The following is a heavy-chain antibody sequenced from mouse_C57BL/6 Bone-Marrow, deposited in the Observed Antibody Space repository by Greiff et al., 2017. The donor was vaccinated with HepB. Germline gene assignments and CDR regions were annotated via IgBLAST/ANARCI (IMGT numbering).Heavy chain of an antibody. J-gene: IGHJ1*03. CDR3: ARLLLRSWYFDV. Sequence: VQLQQSGPELVKPGASVKISCKASGYAFSSSWMNWVKQRPGKGLEWIGRIYPGDGDTNYNGKFKGKATLTADKSSSTAYMQLSSLTSEDSAVYFCARLLLRSWYFDVWGTGTTVTVSS. V-gene: IGHV1-82*01. CDR2: IYPGDGDT. D-gene: IGHD1-1*01. CDR1: GYAFSSSW.